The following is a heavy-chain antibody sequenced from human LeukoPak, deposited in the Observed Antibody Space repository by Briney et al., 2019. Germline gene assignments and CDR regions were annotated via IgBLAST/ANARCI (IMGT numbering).Heavy chain of an antibody. CDR3: ARTITGTLLMSWGMDV. J-gene: IGHJ6*02. Sequence: PSETLSLACTVSGGSISSYYWSWIRQPPGKGLEWIGYIYYSGSINYNPSLKSRVTISVDTSKNQFSLKLSSVTAADTAAYYCARTITGTLLMSWGMDVWGQGTTVTVSS. D-gene: IGHD1-20*01. V-gene: IGHV4-59*01. CDR1: GGSISSYY. CDR2: IYYSGSI.